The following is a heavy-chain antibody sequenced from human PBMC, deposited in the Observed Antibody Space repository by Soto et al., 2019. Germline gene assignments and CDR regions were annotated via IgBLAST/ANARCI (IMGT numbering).Heavy chain of an antibody. J-gene: IGHJ4*02. D-gene: IGHD2-15*01. V-gene: IGHV4-59*08. CDR3: ARQYCSGGSCCLDY. CDR1: GGSISSYY. Sequence: SETLSLTCTVSGGSISSYYWSWIRQPPGKGLEWIGYIYYSGSTNYNPSLKSRVTISVDTSKNQFSLKLSSVTAADTAVYYCARQYCSGGSCCLDYWGQGTLVTVSS. CDR2: IYYSGST.